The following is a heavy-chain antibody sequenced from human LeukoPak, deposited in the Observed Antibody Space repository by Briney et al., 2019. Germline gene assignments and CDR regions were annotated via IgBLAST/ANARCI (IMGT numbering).Heavy chain of an antibody. D-gene: IGHD3-22*01. CDR2: ISSSSSYI. CDR3: ARDVSDSSGHYRRRGEFDY. J-gene: IGHJ4*02. Sequence: GGSLRLSCAASGLSFSTYSMNWVRQAPGKGLEWVSSISSSSSYIYYADSVKGRFTISRDNAKNSLYLQMNSLRAEDTAVYYCARDVSDSSGHYRRRGEFDYWGPGTLVTVSS. V-gene: IGHV3-21*01. CDR1: GLSFSTYS.